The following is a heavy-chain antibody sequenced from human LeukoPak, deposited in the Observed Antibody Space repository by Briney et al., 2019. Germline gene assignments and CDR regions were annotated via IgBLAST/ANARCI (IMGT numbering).Heavy chain of an antibody. D-gene: IGHD5-24*01. V-gene: IGHV5-51*01. J-gene: IGHJ4*02. CDR3: ARIHNPVEMALLSGSGVDY. CDR2: IYPGDSDT. Sequence: GDSLKISCKGSGYNFNTYWIGWVRQTPGKGLEWMGLIYPGDSDTKYSPSFEGQVTISADKSSNTAYLQWSRLKASDTGMYYCARIHNPVEMALLSGSGVDYWGQGTLVTVSS. CDR1: GYNFNTYW.